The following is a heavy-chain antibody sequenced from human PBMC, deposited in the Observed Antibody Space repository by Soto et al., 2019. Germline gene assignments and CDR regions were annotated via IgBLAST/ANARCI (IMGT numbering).Heavy chain of an antibody. D-gene: IGHD3-9*01. Sequence: QVQLVQSGGEVKKPGASVKVSCKSSGYTFTSYGISWVRQAPGQGLEWLGWITIYNGNTNYAQILQGRGTMTTDTCTSTAYMELRSLRSDDTAVYYCARVLLTGYYEGRDYYGMDVWGQGTTVTVSS. V-gene: IGHV1-18*01. CDR3: ARVLLTGYYEGRDYYGMDV. J-gene: IGHJ6*02. CDR2: ITIYNGNT. CDR1: GYTFTSYG.